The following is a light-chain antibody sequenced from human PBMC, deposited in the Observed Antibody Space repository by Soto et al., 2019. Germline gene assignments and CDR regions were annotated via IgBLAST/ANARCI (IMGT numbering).Light chain of an antibody. CDR3: SSYTGSSTFV. J-gene: IGLJ1*01. CDR2: DVN. CDR1: SSDVGGYDY. V-gene: IGLV2-14*01. Sequence: QSVLTQPASVSGSPGQSITISCTGTSSDVGGYDYVSWYQQLPGKAPKLLIYDVNNRPSGVSHRFSGSKSGNTASLTISGLQAEDEADYYCSSYTGSSTFVFGTGTKVPV.